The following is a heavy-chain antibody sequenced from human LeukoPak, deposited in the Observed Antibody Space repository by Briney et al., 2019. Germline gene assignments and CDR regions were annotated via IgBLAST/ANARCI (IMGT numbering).Heavy chain of an antibody. CDR1: GGSFSGYY. V-gene: IGHV4-34*01. CDR2: INHSGST. Sequence: KPSETLSLTCAVYGGSFSGYYWSWIRQPPGKGLEWIGEINHSGSTNYNPSLKSRVTISVDTSKNQFSLKLSSVTAADTAVYYCARISIAAAAYGMDVWGQGTTVTVSS. J-gene: IGHJ6*02. D-gene: IGHD6-13*01. CDR3: ARISIAAAAYGMDV.